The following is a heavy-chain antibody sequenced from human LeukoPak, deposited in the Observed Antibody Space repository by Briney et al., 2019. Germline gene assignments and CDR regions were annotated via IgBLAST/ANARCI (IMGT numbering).Heavy chain of an antibody. CDR2: ISGSGGST. CDR3: AKSIQLERRTFDY. J-gene: IGHJ4*02. Sequence: GGSLRLSCAASGFTFSSYAMRWVRQAPGKGLEWASAISGSGGSTYYADSVKGRFTISRDNSKNTLYLQMNSLRAEDTAVYYCAKSIQLERRTFDYWGQGTLVTVSS. CDR1: GFTFSSYA. V-gene: IGHV3-23*01. D-gene: IGHD1-1*01.